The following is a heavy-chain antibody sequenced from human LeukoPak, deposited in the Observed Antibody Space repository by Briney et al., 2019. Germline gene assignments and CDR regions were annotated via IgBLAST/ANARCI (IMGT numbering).Heavy chain of an antibody. CDR3: ARLLRYGMDV. V-gene: IGHV4-34*01. CDR1: GGSFSGYY. J-gene: IGHJ6*02. Sequence: SETLSLTCAVYGGSFSGYYWSWIRQPPGKGLEWIGEINHSGSTNYNPSLKSRVTISVDTSKNQFSLKLSSVTAADTAVYYCARLLRYGMDVWGQGTTVIVSS. D-gene: IGHD1-26*01. CDR2: INHSGST.